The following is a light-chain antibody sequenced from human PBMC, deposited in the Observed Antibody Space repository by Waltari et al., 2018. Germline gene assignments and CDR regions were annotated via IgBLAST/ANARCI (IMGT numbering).Light chain of an antibody. J-gene: IGKJ4*01. CDR2: WAS. CDR1: QTILSSSNNKNA. CDR3: QQYYSPPLT. V-gene: IGKV4-1*01. Sequence: DIVMTQSPDSLAVSLGERATINCKASQTILSSSNNKNALAWYQQKPGHPPKLLIYWASTRTSGVPDRFSGRDSETDFTLTISRLQADDVAVYYCQQYYSPPLTFGGGTKVEIK.